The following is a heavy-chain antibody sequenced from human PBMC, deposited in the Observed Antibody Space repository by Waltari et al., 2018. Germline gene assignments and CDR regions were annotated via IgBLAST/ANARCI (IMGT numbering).Heavy chain of an antibody. Sequence: QVHLQESGPGLVKPWETLSLTCTVSGGSMNSDYWTWIRQPPGKGLAWIGYIYYTGGPNYNPSRDSRVTISVDTSRKQCSLRLTSVTTADTAVYFCARFVPLRGLDLWGPGMLVSVSS. J-gene: IGHJ5*02. V-gene: IGHV4-59*01. CDR1: GGSMNSDY. CDR3: ARFVPLRGLDL. CDR2: IYYTGGP. D-gene: IGHD3-10*01.